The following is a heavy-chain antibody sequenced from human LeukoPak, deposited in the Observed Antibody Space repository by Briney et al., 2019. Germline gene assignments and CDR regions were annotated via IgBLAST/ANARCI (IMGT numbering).Heavy chain of an antibody. CDR3: ARLVRDTATGYWYFDL. V-gene: IGHV4-59*01. CDR1: GGSISSYY. CDR2: IYYSGDT. J-gene: IGHJ2*01. Sequence: SETLSLTCTVSGGSISSYYWSWIRQPPGKGLEWIAYIYYSGDTNYNPSLKSRVTISVDTSKNHFSLKLNSVTAADTAVYYCARLVRDTATGYWYFDLWGRGTLVTVSP. D-gene: IGHD5-18*01.